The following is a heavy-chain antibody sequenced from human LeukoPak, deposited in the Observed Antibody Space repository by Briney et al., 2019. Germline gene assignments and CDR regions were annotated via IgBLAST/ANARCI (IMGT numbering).Heavy chain of an antibody. CDR1: GFTFSGYW. V-gene: IGHV3-74*01. J-gene: IGHJ4*02. D-gene: IGHD3-10*01. Sequence: GGSLRLSCAVSGFTFSGYWMQWVRQAPGKGLVWVSRINNDGSGTTYADSVKGRFTISRDNSKNTLYLQMNSLRAEDTAVYYCASEAKNYYGSGSYYTDYWGQGTLVTVSS. CDR2: INNDGSGT. CDR3: ASEAKNYYGSGSYYTDY.